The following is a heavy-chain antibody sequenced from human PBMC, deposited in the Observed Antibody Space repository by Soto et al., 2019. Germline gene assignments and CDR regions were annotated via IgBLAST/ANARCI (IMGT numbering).Heavy chain of an antibody. V-gene: IGHV3-9*01. CDR3: AKDIGDSSSWYYYYYYGMDV. D-gene: IGHD6-13*01. CDR2: ISWNSGSI. Sequence: GGSLRLSCAASGFTFDDYAMHWVRQAPGKGLEWVSGISWNSGSIGYADSVKGRFTISRDNAKNYLYLQMNSLRAEDTALYYCAKDIGDSSSWYYYYYYGMDVWGQGTTVTVSS. J-gene: IGHJ6*02. CDR1: GFTFDDYA.